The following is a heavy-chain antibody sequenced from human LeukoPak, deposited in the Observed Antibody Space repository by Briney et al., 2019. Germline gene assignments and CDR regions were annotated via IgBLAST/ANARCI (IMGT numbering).Heavy chain of an antibody. CDR1: GGSFSGYY. Sequence: SETLSLTCAVYGGSFSGYYWSWIRQPPGKGLEWIGEINHSGSTNYNPSLKSRVTISVDTSKNQFSLKLSSVTAADTAMYYCARGTSGSSGYYEPLFDYWGQGTLVTVSS. D-gene: IGHD3-22*01. CDR3: ARGTSGSSGYYEPLFDY. V-gene: IGHV4-34*01. J-gene: IGHJ4*02. CDR2: INHSGST.